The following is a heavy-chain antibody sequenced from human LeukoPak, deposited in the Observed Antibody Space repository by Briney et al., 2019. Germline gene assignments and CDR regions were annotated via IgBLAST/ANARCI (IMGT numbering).Heavy chain of an antibody. Sequence: SETLSLTCTVSGGSVSSYYWSWIRQPPGKGLEWIGYIYFSGSTNYNPSLKSRVTISVDTSKNQISLKLSSVTAADTAVYYCATLETTVTTDYYYYMDVWGKGTTVTVSS. CDR2: IYFSGST. CDR3: ATLETTVTTDYYYYMDV. CDR1: GGSVSSYY. J-gene: IGHJ6*03. V-gene: IGHV4-59*08. D-gene: IGHD4-11*01.